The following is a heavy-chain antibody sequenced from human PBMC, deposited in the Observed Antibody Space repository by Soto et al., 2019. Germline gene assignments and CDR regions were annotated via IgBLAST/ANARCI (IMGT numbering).Heavy chain of an antibody. J-gene: IGHJ6*03. CDR2: IDSSGTT. CDR1: GVSVSTSGHY. V-gene: IGHV4-31*03. Sequence: QVQLQESGPGLVKPSQTLSLSCSVSGVSVSTSGHYWNWVRQHPGKGLEWIGYIDSSGTTCYNPSLKSRLVMSIEPSTNQISLRLSSVTAADTALYFCALGMFMDVWGRGTTVTVSS. D-gene: IGHD3-16*01. CDR3: ALGMFMDV.